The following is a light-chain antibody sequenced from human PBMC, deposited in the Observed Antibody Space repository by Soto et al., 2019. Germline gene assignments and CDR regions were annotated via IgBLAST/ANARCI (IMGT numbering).Light chain of an antibody. CDR2: DAS. CDR3: QQLGT. J-gene: IGKJ1*01. CDR1: QSISSW. V-gene: IGKV1-5*01. Sequence: DIQMTQSPSTLSASVGDRVTITCRPSQSISSWLAWYQQKPGKAPKLLIYDASSLESGVPSRFSGSGSGTEFTLTISSLQPDDFATYYCQQLGTFGQGTKVEIK.